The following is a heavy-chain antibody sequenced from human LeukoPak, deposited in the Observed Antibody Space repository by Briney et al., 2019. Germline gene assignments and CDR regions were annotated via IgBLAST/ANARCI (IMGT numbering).Heavy chain of an antibody. J-gene: IGHJ5*02. CDR3: ARYSSSSFDP. V-gene: IGHV4-59*01. D-gene: IGHD6-13*01. CDR2: IYYSGST. CDR1: GGSISSYY. Sequence: SETLSLTCTVSGGSISSYYWRWIRQPPGKGLEWIGYIYYSGSTNYNPSLKSRVTISVDTSKNQFSLKLSSVTAADTAVYYCARYSSSSFDPWGQGTLVTVSS.